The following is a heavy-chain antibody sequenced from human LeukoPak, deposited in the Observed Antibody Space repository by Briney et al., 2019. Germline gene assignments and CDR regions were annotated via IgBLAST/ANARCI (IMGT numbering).Heavy chain of an antibody. CDR1: GGSISSSSYY. J-gene: IGHJ5*02. V-gene: IGHV4-39*01. CDR3: AGHRIAATGASWFDP. Sequence: SEALSLTCTVSGGSISSSSYYWGWIRQPPGKGLEWIGSIYYSGSTYYNPSLKSRVTISVDTSKNQFSLKLSSVTAADTAVYYCAGHRIAATGASWFDPWGQGTLVTVSS. CDR2: IYYSGST. D-gene: IGHD6-13*01.